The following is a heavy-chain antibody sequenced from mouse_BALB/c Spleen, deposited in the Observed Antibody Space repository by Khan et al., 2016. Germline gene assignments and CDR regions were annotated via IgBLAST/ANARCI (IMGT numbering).Heavy chain of an antibody. CDR1: GYTFTSYT. D-gene: IGHD1-2*01. CDR3: AREYYGYASFTY. CDR2: INPRGDYT. J-gene: IGHJ3*01. Sequence: QVQLQQPGAELARPGASVKMSCKASGYTFTSYTIQWIKQRPGQGLEWIGYINPRGDYTDYNQKFKDKATLTADKSSSTVYIQLSGLTSEDSAVYFCAREYYGYASFTYWGQGTLVTVSA. V-gene: IGHV1-4*01.